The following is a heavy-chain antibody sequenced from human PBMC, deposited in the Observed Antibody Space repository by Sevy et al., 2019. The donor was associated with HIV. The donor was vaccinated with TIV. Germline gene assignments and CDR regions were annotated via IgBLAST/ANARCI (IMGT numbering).Heavy chain of an antibody. V-gene: IGHV1-18*01. Sequence: ASVKVSCKASGYIFTSYGISWVRQAPRQGLEWMGWINGNNGNTNYVQNIQGRVTMTTDTSTNTAYMELRSLRSDETAVYYCARDGYDGSGYQRGLFDFWGQGTLVTVSS. D-gene: IGHD3-22*01. CDR2: INGNNGNT. CDR3: ARDGYDGSGYQRGLFDF. J-gene: IGHJ4*02. CDR1: GYIFTSYG.